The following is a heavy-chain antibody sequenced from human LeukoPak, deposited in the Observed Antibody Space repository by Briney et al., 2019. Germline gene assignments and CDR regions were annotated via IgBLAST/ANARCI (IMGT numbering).Heavy chain of an antibody. V-gene: IGHV4-34*01. CDR2: INHSGST. Sequence: SETLSLTCAVYGGSFSGYYWSWIRQPPGKGLEWIGEINHSGSTNYNPSLKSRVTISVDTSKNQFSLKLSSVTAADTAVYYCARGHYYGSGSYYNWIPVWFDPWGQGTLVTVSS. J-gene: IGHJ5*02. CDR3: ARGHYYGSGSYYNWIPVWFDP. D-gene: IGHD3-10*01. CDR1: GGSFSGYY.